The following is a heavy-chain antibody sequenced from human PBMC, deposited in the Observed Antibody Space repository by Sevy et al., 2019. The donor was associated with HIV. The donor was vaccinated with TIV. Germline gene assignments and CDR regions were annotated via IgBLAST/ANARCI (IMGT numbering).Heavy chain of an antibody. D-gene: IGHD6-6*01. V-gene: IGHV4-59*01. Sequence: SETLSLTCTVSRGSISSYHWNWIRQPPGKGLEWIGSIYYTGTTDYSPSLKSRVTMSLDTSKKQFSLRVTSVTAADTAVYYFARGAAARPGVLDYWGQGILVTVSS. CDR3: ARGAAARPGVLDY. J-gene: IGHJ4*02. CDR2: IYYTGTT. CDR1: RGSISSYH.